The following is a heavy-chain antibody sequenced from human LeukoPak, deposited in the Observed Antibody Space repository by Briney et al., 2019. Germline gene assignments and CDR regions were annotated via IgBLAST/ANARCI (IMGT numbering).Heavy chain of an antibody. J-gene: IGHJ4*02. V-gene: IGHV3-7*03. CDR2: IKQDGSKK. CDR1: GFTFSSYW. D-gene: IGHD2-2*01. Sequence: GGSLRLSCAASGFTFSSYWMTWVRQAPGKGLEWVANIKQDGSKKSYVDSVKGRFTNSRDNAKNSLYLQMNSLGADDTGVYYCASQPAAADVDYWGQGTLVTVSS. CDR3: ASQPAAADVDY.